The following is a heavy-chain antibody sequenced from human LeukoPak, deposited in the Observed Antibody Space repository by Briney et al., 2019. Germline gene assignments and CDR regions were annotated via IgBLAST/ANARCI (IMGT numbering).Heavy chain of an antibody. V-gene: IGHV3-23*01. CDR2: VSDSGGST. CDR1: GFVFSTYA. J-gene: IGHJ4*02. CDR3: AKERSGSYMFLFDY. Sequence: GGSLRLSCAASGFVFSTYAMSWVRQAPGKGLEWVSSVSDSGGSTYNGESVKGRFTISRDNSKNTLYLQMNSLRAEDTAVYYCAKERSGSYMFLFDYWGQGTLVTVSS. D-gene: IGHD3-10*01.